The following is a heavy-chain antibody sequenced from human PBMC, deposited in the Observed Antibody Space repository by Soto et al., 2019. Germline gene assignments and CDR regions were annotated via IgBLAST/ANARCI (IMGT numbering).Heavy chain of an antibody. V-gene: IGHV1-18*01. J-gene: IGHJ4*02. CDR1: GYTFTSYG. CDR3: ARSVRRLAVAGSDPDY. Sequence: QVQLVQSGAEVKKPGASVKVSCKASGYTFTSYGISWVRQAPGQGLEWMGWISAYNGNTNYAQKLQGRVTMTTDTXTXXAYMELRSLRSDDTAVYYCARSVRRLAVAGSDPDYWGQGTLVTVSS. CDR2: ISAYNGNT. D-gene: IGHD6-19*01.